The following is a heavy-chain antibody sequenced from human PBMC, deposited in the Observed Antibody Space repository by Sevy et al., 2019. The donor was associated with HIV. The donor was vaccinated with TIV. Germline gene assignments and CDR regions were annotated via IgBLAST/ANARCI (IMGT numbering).Heavy chain of an antibody. CDR1: GYTFTSYG. CDR3: ATGDIVVVPAARYYYGVDV. J-gene: IGHJ6*02. Sequence: VSVKVSCKASGYTFTSYGISWVRQAPGQGLEWMGWISAYNGNTNYAQKLQGRVTMTTDTSTSTAYMELRSLRSDDTAVYYCATGDIVVVPAARYYYGVDVWGQGTTVTVSS. V-gene: IGHV1-18*01. D-gene: IGHD2-2*01. CDR2: ISAYNGNT.